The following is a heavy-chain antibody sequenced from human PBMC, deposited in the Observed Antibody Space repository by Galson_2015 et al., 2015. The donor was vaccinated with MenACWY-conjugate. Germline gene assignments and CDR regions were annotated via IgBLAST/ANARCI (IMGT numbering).Heavy chain of an antibody. CDR1: GYRFTTYW. V-gene: IGHV5-10-1*01. CDR3: ARHYDILTGDAFDL. CDR2: IDPSDSYT. Sequence: QSGAEVKKPGESLRISCTGSGYRFTTYWITWVRQMPGKGLEWMGKIDPSDSYTNYSPSFEGHVTLSADKSISTSYLQWSSLQASDTAIYYCARHYDILTGDAFDLWGQGTMVTVSS. J-gene: IGHJ3*01. D-gene: IGHD3-9*01.